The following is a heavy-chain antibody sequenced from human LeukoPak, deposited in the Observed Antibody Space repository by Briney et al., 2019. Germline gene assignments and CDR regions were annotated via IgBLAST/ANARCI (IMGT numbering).Heavy chain of an antibody. D-gene: IGHD5-12*01. CDR2: ISGSGHNT. J-gene: IGHJ3*02. Sequence: QSGGSLRLSCAASGFTFSGYGMNWVRQAPGKGLEWVSAISGSGHNTYYADSVKGRFTISRDNSKNTLYLQMNSLRAEDTAVFYCAKPDGGYVGQLDAFDIWGQGTWSPSLQ. CDR1: GFTFSGYG. CDR3: AKPDGGYVGQLDAFDI. V-gene: IGHV3-23*01.